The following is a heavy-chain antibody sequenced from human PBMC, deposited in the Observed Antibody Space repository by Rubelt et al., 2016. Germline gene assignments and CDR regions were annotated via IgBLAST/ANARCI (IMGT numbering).Heavy chain of an antibody. V-gene: IGHV3-20*04. CDR2: IIWNGVGT. Sequence: GSLRLSCAASGFTFEDYGMTWVRQAPGKGLEWVSGIIWNGVGTGYAASVKGRFTISRDNAKNSLYLQMNSLRAEDTAFYYCASERNGRVFDIWGQGIMVTVSS. J-gene: IGHJ3*02. CDR1: GFTFEDYG. D-gene: IGHD4-11*01. CDR3: ASERNGRVFDI.